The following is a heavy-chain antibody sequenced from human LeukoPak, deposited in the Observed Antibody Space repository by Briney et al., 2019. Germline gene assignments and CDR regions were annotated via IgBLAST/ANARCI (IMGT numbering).Heavy chain of an antibody. Sequence: ASVKVSCKASGYTFTSYGISWVRQAPGQGLEWMGWISAYNGNTNYAQKLQGRVTMTTDTSTSTAYMELRSLRSDDTAVYYCARWRPPYSYGSGRPYFDYWGQGTLVTVSS. J-gene: IGHJ4*02. CDR1: GYTFTSYG. V-gene: IGHV1-18*01. CDR3: ARWRPPYSYGSGRPYFDY. CDR2: ISAYNGNT. D-gene: IGHD3-10*01.